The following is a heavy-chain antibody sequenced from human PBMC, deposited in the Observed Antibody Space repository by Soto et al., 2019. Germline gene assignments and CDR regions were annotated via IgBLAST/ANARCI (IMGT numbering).Heavy chain of an antibody. CDR3: ARGSRDTAMLKGVLNLIDY. V-gene: IGHV3-48*01. CDR2: VSSSSSTI. D-gene: IGHD5-18*01. CDR1: GFTFSSYS. Sequence: PGGSLRLSCAASGFTFSSYSMNWVRQAPRGGLEWCSYVSSSSSTIYYADSVKGRVTISRDKAKNSLYLQMNSLRAEDTAVYYCARGSRDTAMLKGVLNLIDYWGQGT. J-gene: IGHJ4*02.